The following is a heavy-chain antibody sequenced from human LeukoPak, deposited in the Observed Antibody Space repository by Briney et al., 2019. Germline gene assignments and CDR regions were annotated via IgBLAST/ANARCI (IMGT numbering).Heavy chain of an antibody. V-gene: IGHV5-51*01. D-gene: IGHD1-26*01. CDR3: ARHAIVGATKSYFDY. CDR2: IYPSDSDT. Sequence: GESLKISCNGSGYSFNIYWIAWVRQMLGKGLECMGIIYPSDSDTRYSPYIQGQVTISADKSISTAYLQWNSLKASDTAMYYFARHAIVGATKSYFDYWGQGILVTVSS. CDR1: GYSFNIYW. J-gene: IGHJ4*02.